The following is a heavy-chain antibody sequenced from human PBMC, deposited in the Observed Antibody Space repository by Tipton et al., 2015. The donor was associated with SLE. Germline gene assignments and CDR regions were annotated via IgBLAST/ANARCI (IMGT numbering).Heavy chain of an antibody. Sequence: TLSLTCTVSGGSISSSSYYWGWIRQPPGKGLEWIGSIYHSGSTYYNPSLKSRVTISVDTSKNQFSLMLSSVTAADTAVYYCARDISPHPFPSSIVDYWGQGTLVTVSS. CDR3: ARDISPHPFPSSIVDY. CDR2: IYHSGST. V-gene: IGHV4-39*07. J-gene: IGHJ4*02. D-gene: IGHD6-13*01. CDR1: GGSISSSSYY.